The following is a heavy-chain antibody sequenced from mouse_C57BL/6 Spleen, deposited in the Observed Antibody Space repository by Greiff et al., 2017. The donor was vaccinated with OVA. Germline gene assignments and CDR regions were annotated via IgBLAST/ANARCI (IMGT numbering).Heavy chain of an antibody. Sequence: VQLQQSGAELVRPGASVKLSCKASGYTFTDYYINWVKQRPGQGLEWIARIYPGSGNTYYNEKFKGKATLTAEKSSSTAYMQLSSLTSEDSAVYFCARFGDFAYWGQGTLVTVSA. J-gene: IGHJ3*01. V-gene: IGHV1-76*01. D-gene: IGHD3-1*01. CDR2: IYPGSGNT. CDR3: ARFGDFAY. CDR1: GYTFTDYY.